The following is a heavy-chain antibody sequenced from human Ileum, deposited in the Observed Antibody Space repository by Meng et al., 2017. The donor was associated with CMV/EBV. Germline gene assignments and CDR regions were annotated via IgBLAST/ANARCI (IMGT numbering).Heavy chain of an antibody. CDR2: IYTCGAT. CDR1: GFSVSSTF. D-gene: IGHD5-24*01. CDR3: AKSNGYTATN. Sequence: XIQXGXXXRLSCAASGFSVSSTFMSWFRQAPGKGLEWVSIIYTCGATKYADSVKGRFSISRDSAENTVFLQMNSLRVEDTAVYYCAKSNGYTATNWGQGSLVTVSS. J-gene: IGHJ4*02. V-gene: IGHV3-53*01.